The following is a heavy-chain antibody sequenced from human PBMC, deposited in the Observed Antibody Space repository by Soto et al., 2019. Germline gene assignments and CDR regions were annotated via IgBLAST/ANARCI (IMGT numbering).Heavy chain of an antibody. CDR1: GFTFDDYA. V-gene: IGHV3-9*01. D-gene: IGHD3-22*01. Sequence: DVQLVESGGGLVQPGRSLRLSSAASGFTFDDYAMHWVRQAPGKGLEWVSGISWNSGTIGYADSVKGRFTISRDNAKNSLYLQMNSLRNEDTALYYCTKGTWYYYDRSGYLDYWGQGTLVTVSS. CDR2: ISWNSGTI. J-gene: IGHJ4*02. CDR3: TKGTWYYYDRSGYLDY.